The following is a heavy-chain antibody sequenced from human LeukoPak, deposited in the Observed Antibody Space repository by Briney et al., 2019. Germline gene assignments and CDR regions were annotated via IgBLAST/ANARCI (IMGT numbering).Heavy chain of an antibody. Sequence: PGGSLRLSCAASGFSFSSYAMHWVRQAPGKGLEWVAVIWYDGRNKYYADSVKGRFTISRDNAKNSLYLQMNSLRAEDTAVYYCARDLEAYGMDVWGQGTTVTVSS. CDR2: IWYDGRNK. CDR3: ARDLEAYGMDV. V-gene: IGHV3-33*01. J-gene: IGHJ6*02. CDR1: GFSFSSYA.